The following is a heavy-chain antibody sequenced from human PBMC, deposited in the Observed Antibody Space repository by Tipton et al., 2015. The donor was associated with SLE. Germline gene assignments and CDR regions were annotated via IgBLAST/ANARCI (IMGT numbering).Heavy chain of an antibody. D-gene: IGHD3-3*01. CDR2: IYYSGST. J-gene: IGHJ4*02. V-gene: IGHV4-59*01. Sequence: TLSLTCTVSGGSISSYYWSWIRQPPGKGLEWIGDIYYSGSTNYNPSLKSRVTISVDTSKNQFSLKLSSVTAADTAVYYCARGVLEWLGYFDYWGQGTLVTVPS. CDR3: ARGVLEWLGYFDY. CDR1: GGSISSYY.